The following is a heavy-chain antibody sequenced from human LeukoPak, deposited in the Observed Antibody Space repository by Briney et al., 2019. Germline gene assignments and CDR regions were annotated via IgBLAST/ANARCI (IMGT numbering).Heavy chain of an antibody. CDR2: IYYSGST. Sequence: SETLSLTCTVSGGSISSYYWSWIRQPPGKGLEWIGYIYYSGSTNYNPSLKSRVTISVDTSKNQFSLKLSSVTAADTAVYYCAKDLRNGIRWARYYYDSSDEDIWGQGTMVTVSS. CDR3: AKDLRNGIRWARYYYDSSDEDI. D-gene: IGHD3-22*01. V-gene: IGHV4-59*01. J-gene: IGHJ3*02. CDR1: GGSISSYY.